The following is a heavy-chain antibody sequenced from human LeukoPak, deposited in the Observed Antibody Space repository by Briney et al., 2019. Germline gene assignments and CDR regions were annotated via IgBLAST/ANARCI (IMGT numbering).Heavy chain of an antibody. CDR3: ARDLLGATAL. CDR2: IYYSGST. CDR1: GGSISSYY. V-gene: IGHV4-59*01. D-gene: IGHD1-26*01. Sequence: SETLSLTCTVSGGSISSYYWSWIRQPPGKGLEWIGYIYYSGSTNYNPSLKSRVTISVDTSKNQFSLKLSSVTAADTAVYYCARDLLGATALWGQGTLVTVSS. J-gene: IGHJ4*02.